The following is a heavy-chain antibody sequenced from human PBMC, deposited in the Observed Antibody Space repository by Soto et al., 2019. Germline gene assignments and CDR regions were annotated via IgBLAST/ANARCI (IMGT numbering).Heavy chain of an antibody. V-gene: IGHV4-39*07. CDR2: IYHSGST. D-gene: IGHD3-10*01. CDR3: ARESYGSGSYYERDYYYYGMDV. Sequence: PSETLSLTCTVSGGSISSGDYYWSWIRQPRGKGLEWIGEIYHSGSTNYNPSLKSRVTISVDKSKNQFSLKLSSVTAADTAVYYCARESYGSGSYYERDYYYYGMDVWGQGTTVTVSS. CDR1: GGSISSGDYY. J-gene: IGHJ6*02.